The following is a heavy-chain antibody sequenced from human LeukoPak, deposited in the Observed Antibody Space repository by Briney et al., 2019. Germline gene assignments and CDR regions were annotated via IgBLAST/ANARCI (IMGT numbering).Heavy chain of an antibody. Sequence: GASVKVSCKASGYTFTGYDINWVRQATGQGLEWMGWMNPNSGNTGYAQKLQGRVTMTTDTSTSTAYMELRSLRSDDTAVYYCARGCGSTSCSPPGYWGQGTLVTVSS. CDR2: MNPNSGNT. CDR1: GYTFTGYD. V-gene: IGHV1-8*01. D-gene: IGHD2-2*01. CDR3: ARGCGSTSCSPPGY. J-gene: IGHJ4*02.